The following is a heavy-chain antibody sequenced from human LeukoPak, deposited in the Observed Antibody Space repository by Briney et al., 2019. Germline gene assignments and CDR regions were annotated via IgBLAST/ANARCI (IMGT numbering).Heavy chain of an antibody. J-gene: IGHJ4*02. CDR2: INHSGST. Sequence: SETLSLTCAVYGGSFSGYYWSWIRQPPGKGLEWIGEINHSGSTNYNPSLKSRVTISVDTSKNQFSLKLSSVTAADTAVYYCARDGYNRDYFDYWGQGTLVTVSS. CDR3: ARDGYNRDYFDY. D-gene: IGHD5-24*01. CDR1: GGSFSGYY. V-gene: IGHV4-34*01.